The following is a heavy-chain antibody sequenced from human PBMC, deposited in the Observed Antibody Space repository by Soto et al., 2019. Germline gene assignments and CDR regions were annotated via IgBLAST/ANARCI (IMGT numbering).Heavy chain of an antibody. CDR2: INVYNGDR. CDR1: GYIFTKYG. Sequence: QVQVVQSGPELKKPGPSVKVSCKAQGYIFTKYGIGWVRQAPGHGLEWMGLINVYNGDRKVAQKFQDRGSMTTDTATDTAYMELKSLRSGDTAVYYCARLQLGGDRMLNWFDPWGQGTLVTVSS. CDR3: ARLQLGGDRMLNWFDP. D-gene: IGHD2-21*02. V-gene: IGHV1-18*01. J-gene: IGHJ5*02.